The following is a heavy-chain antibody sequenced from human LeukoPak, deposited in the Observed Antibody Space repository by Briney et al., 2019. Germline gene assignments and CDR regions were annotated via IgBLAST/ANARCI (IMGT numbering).Heavy chain of an antibody. V-gene: IGHV3-73*01. CDR1: GFTFSGSA. CDR3: AKWGYGSYYFDY. Sequence: GGSLRLSCAASGFTFSGSALHWVRQASGKGLEWVGRIRSAANGYATAYAASVKGRFTISRDNSKNTLYLQMNSLRAEDTAVYYCAKWGYGSYYFDYWGQGTLVTVSS. CDR2: IRSAANGYAT. D-gene: IGHD3-10*01. J-gene: IGHJ4*02.